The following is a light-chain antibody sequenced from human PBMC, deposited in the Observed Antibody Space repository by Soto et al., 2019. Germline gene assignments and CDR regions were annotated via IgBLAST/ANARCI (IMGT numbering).Light chain of an antibody. Sequence: DIQMTQSPSTLSGSVGDRVTITCRASQTISSWLAWYQQKPGKAPKLLIYKASTLKSGVPSRFSGSESGTEFTRTISSLQPDDFETYYCQHSNSYSEAFGQGTKVEL. CDR1: QTISSW. CDR2: KAS. CDR3: QHSNSYSEA. J-gene: IGKJ1*01. V-gene: IGKV1-5*03.